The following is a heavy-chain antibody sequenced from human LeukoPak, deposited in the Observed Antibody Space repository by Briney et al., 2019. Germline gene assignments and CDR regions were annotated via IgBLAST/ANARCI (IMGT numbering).Heavy chain of an antibody. CDR1: GFTFSSYT. V-gene: IGHV3-21*01. D-gene: IGHD5-18*01. CDR2: ISSSDSYI. Sequence: GGSLRLSCAASGFTFSSYTMNWVRQAPGKGLEWVSSISSSDSYIYYADSVKGRSTISRDNAKNSLYLKMNSLRAEDTAVYYCARGLGSYAYSDAFDIWGQGTMVTVSS. J-gene: IGHJ3*02. CDR3: ARGLGSYAYSDAFDI.